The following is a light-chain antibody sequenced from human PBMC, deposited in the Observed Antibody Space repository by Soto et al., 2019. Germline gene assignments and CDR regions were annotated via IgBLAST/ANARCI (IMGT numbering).Light chain of an antibody. V-gene: IGLV2-14*01. CDR3: SSYTSSSTYV. J-gene: IGLJ1*01. CDR1: SSDVGGYNY. CDR2: EVS. Sequence: QSALTQPASVSGSPGQSITISCTGTSSDVGGYNYVSWYQQHPGKATKLMIYEVSNRPSGVSNRFSGSKSGNTASLTISGLQAEDEAEYYCSSYTSSSTYVFGTGTKVTVL.